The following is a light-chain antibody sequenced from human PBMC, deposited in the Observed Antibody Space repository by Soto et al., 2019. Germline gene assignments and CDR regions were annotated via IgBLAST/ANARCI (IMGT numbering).Light chain of an antibody. CDR3: QQRSTREYT. J-gene: IGKJ2*01. CDR1: QSVSSY. V-gene: IGKV3-11*01. CDR2: DAS. Sequence: EIVLTQSPATLSLSPGERATLSCRASQSVSSYLAWYQQKPGQAPRLLIYDASNRATGIPARFRGSGSGTDITLTISSLEPEDFAVYYCQQRSTREYTFGQGTKLEIK.